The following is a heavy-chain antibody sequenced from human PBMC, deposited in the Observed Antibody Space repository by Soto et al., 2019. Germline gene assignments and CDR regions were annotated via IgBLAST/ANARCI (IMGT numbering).Heavy chain of an antibody. D-gene: IGHD3-10*01. CDR2: IWYDGSKK. CDR3: ARDIGHCDLGSSAFDY. V-gene: IGHV3-33*01. J-gene: IGHJ4*02. CDR1: GFTFSNYG. Sequence: QVQLVESGGGAVQPGRSLRLSCSASGFTFSNYGFHWVRQAPGKGLEWVAVIWYDGSKKYYADSVKGRFTISRDSSKNTLYLQMNSLRAEDTAVYHCARDIGHCDLGSSAFDYWGQGTLVTVSS.